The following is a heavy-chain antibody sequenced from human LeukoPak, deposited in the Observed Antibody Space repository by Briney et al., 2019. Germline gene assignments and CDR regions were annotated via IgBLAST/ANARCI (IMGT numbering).Heavy chain of an antibody. CDR1: GGSISSSSYY. Sequence: SETLSLTCTVSGGSISSSSYYWGWIRQPPGKGLEWIGSTYYSGSTYYNPSLKSRVTISVDTSKNQFSLKLSSVTAADTAVYYCARHPIRKITKNWFDPWGQGTLVTVSS. CDR2: TYYSGST. D-gene: IGHD3-10*01. V-gene: IGHV4-39*01. J-gene: IGHJ5*02. CDR3: ARHPIRKITKNWFDP.